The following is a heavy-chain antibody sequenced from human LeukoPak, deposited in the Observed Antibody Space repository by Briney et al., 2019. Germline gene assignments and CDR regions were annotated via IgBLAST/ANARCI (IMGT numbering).Heavy chain of an antibody. CDR2: IYHSGST. CDR1: GYSISSGYY. J-gene: IGHJ4*02. CDR3: ARGTGLIAGDQLDY. V-gene: IGHV4-38-2*02. D-gene: IGHD6-13*01. Sequence: PSETLSLTCTVSGYSISSGYYWGWIRQPPGKGLEWIGSIYHSGSTYYNPSLKSRVTISVDTSKNQFSLKLSSVTAADTAVYYCARGTGLIAGDQLDYWGQGTLVTVSS.